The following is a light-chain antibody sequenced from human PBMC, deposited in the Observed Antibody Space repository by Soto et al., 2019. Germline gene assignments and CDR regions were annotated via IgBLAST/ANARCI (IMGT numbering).Light chain of an antibody. CDR2: EVS. V-gene: IGLV2-23*02. Sequence: SALTQPASVSGSPGQSITISRPGTSSDVGSYNLVSWYQQHPGKAPKLMIYEVSKRPSGVSNRFSGSKSGNTASLTISGLQAEDEADYYCCSYAGSSTFVFGTGTKVTVL. CDR1: SSDVGSYNL. CDR3: CSYAGSSTFV. J-gene: IGLJ1*01.